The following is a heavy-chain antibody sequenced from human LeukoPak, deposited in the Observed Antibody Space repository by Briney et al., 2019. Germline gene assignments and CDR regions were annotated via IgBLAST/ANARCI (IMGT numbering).Heavy chain of an antibody. CDR1: GFTFSSYG. D-gene: IGHD5-24*01. V-gene: IGHV3-21*01. CDR3: ARDSEEMASGDAFDI. Sequence: PGGSLRLSCAASGFTFSSYGMTWVRQAPGKGLEWVSSISSSSSYIYYADSVKGRFTISRDNAKNSLYLQMNSLRAEDTAVYYCARDSEEMASGDAFDIWGQGTMVTVSS. J-gene: IGHJ3*02. CDR2: ISSSSSYI.